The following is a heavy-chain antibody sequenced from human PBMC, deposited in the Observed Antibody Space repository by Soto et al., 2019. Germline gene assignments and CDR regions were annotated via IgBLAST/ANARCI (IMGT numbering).Heavy chain of an antibody. CDR3: ARSVEGHFDY. D-gene: IGHD6-19*01. Sequence: EVQLVESGGALVQPGGSLRLSCAASGFKFSIYSMNWVRQAPGKGLEWSAYITSDTKTIKYGESVKGRFTISRDNAKNSVYLQMNSLSEEDTAVYYCARSVEGHFDYWGQGTVVTVSS. CDR2: ITSDTKTI. CDR1: GFKFSIYS. J-gene: IGHJ4*02. V-gene: IGHV3-48*02.